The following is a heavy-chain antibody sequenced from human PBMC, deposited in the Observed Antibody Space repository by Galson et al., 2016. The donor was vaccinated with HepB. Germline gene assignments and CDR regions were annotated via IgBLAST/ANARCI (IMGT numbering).Heavy chain of an antibody. CDR3: ARAYYDFVYGMDV. CDR2: IDAAGAT. CDR1: GFSFKNYD. V-gene: IGHV3-13*01. J-gene: IGHJ6*02. Sequence: SLRLSCAASGFSFKNYDMHWVRQTTGKGLEWVSTIDAAGATYYLGPVKGRIAISREKAKNSLYLQMKSLRAEDTAIYYCARAYYDFVYGMDVWGQGTTVTIS. D-gene: IGHD3-3*01.